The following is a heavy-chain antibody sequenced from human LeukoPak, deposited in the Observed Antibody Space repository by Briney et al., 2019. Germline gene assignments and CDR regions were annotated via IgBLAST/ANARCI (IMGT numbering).Heavy chain of an antibody. V-gene: IGHV3-9*01. D-gene: IGHD1-26*01. J-gene: IGHJ4*02. CDR1: GFTFDDYA. CDR2: ISWNSGSI. CDR3: VRDRGTYRPIDY. Sequence: PGGSLRLSCAASGFTFDDYAMHWVRQAPGKGLEWDSGISWNSGSIGYADSVKGRFTISRDNAKNSLYLQMNSLRAEDTALYYCVRDRGTYRPIDYWGQGTLVTVSS.